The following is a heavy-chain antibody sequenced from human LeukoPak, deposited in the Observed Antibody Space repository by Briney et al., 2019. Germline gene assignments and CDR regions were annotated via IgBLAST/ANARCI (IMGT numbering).Heavy chain of an antibody. D-gene: IGHD5-12*01. CDR2: INHSGST. Sequence: SETLSLTCAVYGGSFSVYYWSWIRQPPGKGLEWIGEINHSGSTNYNPSLKSRVTISVDTSKNQFSLKLSSVTAADTAVYYCTGGGPIVATDYWGQGTLVTVSS. V-gene: IGHV4-34*01. CDR1: GGSFSVYY. CDR3: TGGGPIVATDY. J-gene: IGHJ4*02.